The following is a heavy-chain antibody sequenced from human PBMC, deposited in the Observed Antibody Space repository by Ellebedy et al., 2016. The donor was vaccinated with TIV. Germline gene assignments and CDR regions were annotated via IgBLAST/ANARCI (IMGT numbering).Heavy chain of an antibody. V-gene: IGHV1-18*04. J-gene: IGHJ4*02. Sequence: AASVKVSCNAAGYTFTDYGFSWGRQAPGQGLEWMGWISADNGNTNYSQNFQGSVTMTTDTSTTTAYMELRSLRSDDTAVYYCARDKSGPQVATTLETVADYWGQGTLVTVSS. CDR3: ARDKSGPQVATTLETVADY. D-gene: IGHD4-23*01. CDR1: GYTFTDYG. CDR2: ISADNGNT.